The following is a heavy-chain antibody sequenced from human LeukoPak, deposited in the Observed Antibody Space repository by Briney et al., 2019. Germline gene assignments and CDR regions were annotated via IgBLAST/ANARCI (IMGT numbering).Heavy chain of an antibody. V-gene: IGHV3-7*01. Sequence: RGALRLSWAGSGFIFTHHLIRLVRQAPRKGLEWVANIKEDESSKFYADSVRGRFTISRDNAKNSLYLQMNNLRVEDTAVYYCARAVDVADYWGRGTLVTVSS. CDR2: IKEDESSK. D-gene: IGHD3-16*01. CDR1: GFIFTHHL. CDR3: ARAVDVADY. J-gene: IGHJ4*02.